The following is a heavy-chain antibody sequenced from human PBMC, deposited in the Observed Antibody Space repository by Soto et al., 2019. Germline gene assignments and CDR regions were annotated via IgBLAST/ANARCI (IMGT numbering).Heavy chain of an antibody. Sequence: QVQLVQSGTEVKKPGSSVKVSCKASGGTFRNYPINWVRQAPGQGLEWMGSIFPLTDIPDYAQNFQARLTISADKSTRTAYMELSSLTSDDTAMYFCGSGPLVVLNYFESWGQGPLVTVSS. CDR3: GSGPLVVLNYFES. J-gene: IGHJ4*02. V-gene: IGHV1-69*02. CDR1: GGTFRNYP. CDR2: IFPLTDIP.